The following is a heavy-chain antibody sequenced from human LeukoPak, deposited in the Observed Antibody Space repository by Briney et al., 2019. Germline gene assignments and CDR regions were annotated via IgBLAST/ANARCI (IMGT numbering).Heavy chain of an antibody. V-gene: IGHV3-23*01. CDR1: AFTFGTYA. Sequence: SGGSLRLSCAASAFTFGTYAMNWVRQAPGKGLEWVSGISGSGGSTYYADSVKGRFTISRDNAKNSLYLQMNSLRAEDTAIYYCTRTPLSGYFFDYWGQGSLVTVSS. D-gene: IGHD3-3*01. CDR2: ISGSGGST. J-gene: IGHJ4*01. CDR3: TRTPLSGYFFDY.